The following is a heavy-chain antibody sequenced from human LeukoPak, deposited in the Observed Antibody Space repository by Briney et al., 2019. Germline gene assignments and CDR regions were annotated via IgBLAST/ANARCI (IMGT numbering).Heavy chain of an antibody. CDR3: ARGDRLKSLDY. J-gene: IGHJ4*02. CDR1: GGSVSSSSYY. CDR2: IYYSGST. V-gene: IGHV4-39*07. D-gene: IGHD3-22*01. Sequence: SETLSLTCTVSGGSVSSSSYYWGWIRQPPGKGLEWIGSIYYSGSTYYNPSLKSRVTISVDTSKNQFSLKLSSVTAADTAVYYCARGDRLKSLDYWGQGTLVTVSS.